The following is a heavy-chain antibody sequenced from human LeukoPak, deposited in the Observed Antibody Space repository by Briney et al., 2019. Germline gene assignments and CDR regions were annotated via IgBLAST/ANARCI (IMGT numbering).Heavy chain of an antibody. CDR3: PREMVRGVQGY. Sequence: SETLSLTCTVSSGSISSGGYYWSWIRQPPGKGLEWIGYIYYSGSTYYNPSLKSRVTISVDTSKNQFSLKLSSVTAADTAVYYCPREMVRGVQGYWGRGTLVTVSS. CDR2: IYYSGST. V-gene: IGHV4-30-4*01. CDR1: SGSISSGGYY. J-gene: IGHJ4*02. D-gene: IGHD3-10*01.